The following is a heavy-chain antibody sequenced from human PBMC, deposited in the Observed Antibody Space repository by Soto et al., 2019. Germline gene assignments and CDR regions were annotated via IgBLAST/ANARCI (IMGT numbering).Heavy chain of an antibody. CDR3: AHRRFNDRGCVDFDY. V-gene: IGHV2-5*02. CDR2: IYWDDDK. Sequence: QITLKESGPTLVKPIQTLTLTCTFSGFSLSTSGVGVGWIRQPPGKALEWLALIYWDDDKRYSPSLKSRLTITKDTSKNQVVLTMTNMDPVDTATYYCAHRRFNDRGCVDFDYWGQGTLVTVSS. J-gene: IGHJ4*02. D-gene: IGHD1-1*01. CDR1: GFSLSTSGVG.